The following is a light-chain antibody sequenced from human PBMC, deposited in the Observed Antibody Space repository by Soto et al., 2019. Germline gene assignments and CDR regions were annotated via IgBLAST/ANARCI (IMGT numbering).Light chain of an antibody. CDR1: SCSIASNY. CDR2: EGN. Sequence: NFMLTQPHSVSESPGKTVTISCTRSSCSIASNYVQWYQQRPGSVPTTVIYEGNQRPSGVPDRFSGSTDGSSNSSSLTISGLQTEDEADYYCQSYDSSNVVFGGGTKLTVL. V-gene: IGLV6-57*04. J-gene: IGLJ2*01. CDR3: QSYDSSNVV.